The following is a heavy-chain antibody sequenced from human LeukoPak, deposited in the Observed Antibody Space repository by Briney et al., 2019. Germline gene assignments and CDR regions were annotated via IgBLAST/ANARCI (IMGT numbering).Heavy chain of an antibody. CDR1: GGSISSSSYY. J-gene: IGHJ4*02. CDR3: ARMGDYYDSSGYSAGDY. Sequence: PSETLSLACTVSGGSISSSSYYWGWIRQPPGKGLEWTGEIYHSGSTNYNPSLKSRVTISVDKSKNQFSLKLSSVTAADTAVYYCARMGDYYDSSGYSAGDYWGQGTLVTVSS. CDR2: IYHSGST. V-gene: IGHV4-39*07. D-gene: IGHD3-22*01.